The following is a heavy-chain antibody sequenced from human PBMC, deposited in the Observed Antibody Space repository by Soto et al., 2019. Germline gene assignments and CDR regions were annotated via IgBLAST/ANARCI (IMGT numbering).Heavy chain of an antibody. CDR2: ISYDGSNK. V-gene: IGHV3-30-3*01. D-gene: IGHD6-19*01. Sequence: QVQLVESGGGVVQPGRSLRLSCAASGFTFSSYAMHWVRKAPGKGLEWVAVISYDGSNKYYADSVKGRFTISRDNSKNTLYLQMNSLRAEDTAVYYCARERIAVADFDYWGQGTLVTVSS. CDR1: GFTFSSYA. J-gene: IGHJ4*02. CDR3: ARERIAVADFDY.